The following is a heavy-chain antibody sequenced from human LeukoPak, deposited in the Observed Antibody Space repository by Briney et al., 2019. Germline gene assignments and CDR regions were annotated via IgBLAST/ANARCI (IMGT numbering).Heavy chain of an antibody. CDR1: GFTFSNYA. Sequence: PGGSLRLSCAASGFTFSNYAMGWVRQAPGKGLEWVSSISGSGGSTYYADSVKGRFTISRDNANNALFLQMNSLRAEDTAVYSCARDRGGSSGGHFFDWWGQGTLVTVSS. V-gene: IGHV3-23*01. J-gene: IGHJ4*02. CDR3: ARDRGGSSGGHFFDW. CDR2: ISGSGGST. D-gene: IGHD4-23*01.